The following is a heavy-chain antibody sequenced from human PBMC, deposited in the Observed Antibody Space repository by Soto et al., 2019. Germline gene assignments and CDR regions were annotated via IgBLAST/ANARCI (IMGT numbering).Heavy chain of an antibody. J-gene: IGHJ3*02. CDR1: GYTFTGYY. V-gene: IGHV1-2*02. CDR2: INPNSGDT. Sequence: ASVKVSFKASGYTFTGYYIHWVRQAPGQGLELMGWINPNSGDTNYAQKFQGRVTMTRXXXXXXTXMXLXXXXSDXTAVYYCARVRRPTVAFDIWGQGTMVTVSS. D-gene: IGHD4-17*01. CDR3: ARVRRPTVAFDI.